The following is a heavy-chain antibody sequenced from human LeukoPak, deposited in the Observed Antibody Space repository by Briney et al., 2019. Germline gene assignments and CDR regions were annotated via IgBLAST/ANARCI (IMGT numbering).Heavy chain of an antibody. D-gene: IGHD6-19*01. Sequence: PGRSLRLSCAASGFIFSSFGIHWVRQAPGKGLEWVAVIWFDGSNKYYADSVKGRFTISRDNSKNTLYLQMNSLRAEDTAVYYCARDLYSSGENDYWGQGTLVTVSS. CDR3: ARDLYSSGENDY. CDR2: IWFDGSNK. J-gene: IGHJ4*02. V-gene: IGHV3-33*08. CDR1: GFIFSSFG.